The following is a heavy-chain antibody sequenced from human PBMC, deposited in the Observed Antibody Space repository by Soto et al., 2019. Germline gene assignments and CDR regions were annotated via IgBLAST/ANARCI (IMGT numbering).Heavy chain of an antibody. Sequence: NPSETLSLTCAVYGGSFSGYYWSWIRQPPGKGLEWIGEINHSGSTNYNPSLKSRVTISVDTSKNQFSLKLSSVTAADTAVYYCARGPVGYSSSWSRQWIFDYWGQGTLVTVSS. D-gene: IGHD6-13*01. CDR2: INHSGST. V-gene: IGHV4-34*01. CDR1: GGSFSGYY. J-gene: IGHJ4*02. CDR3: ARGPVGYSSSWSRQWIFDY.